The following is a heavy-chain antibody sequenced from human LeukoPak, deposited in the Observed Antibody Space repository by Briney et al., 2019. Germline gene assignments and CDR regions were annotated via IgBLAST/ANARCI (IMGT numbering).Heavy chain of an antibody. D-gene: IGHD6-13*01. J-gene: IGHJ5*02. CDR2: ISYDGRNK. CDR1: GFTFSSYA. CDR3: ARERIAAVGTGWFDP. Sequence: GGPLRLSCAASGFTFSSYAIHWVRQAPGKGLDWVAVISYDGRNKYYADSVKGRFTISRDNSKNTLYLQINSLRAEDTAVYYCARERIAAVGTGWFDPWGQGTLVTVSS. V-gene: IGHV3-30*04.